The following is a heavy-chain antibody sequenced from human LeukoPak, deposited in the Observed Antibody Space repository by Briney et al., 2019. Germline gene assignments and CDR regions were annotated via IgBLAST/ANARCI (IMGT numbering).Heavy chain of an antibody. D-gene: IGHD2-2*01. CDR3: ARAPAGQPYYYMDV. Sequence: SETLSLTCTVSGGAITNYYCSWIRQPPGKGLEWIGYMYYSGSTNYNPSLKSRVTMSVDTSNNQISLKMTSLTAADTAVYYCARAPAGQPYYYMDVWSKGTTVTVSS. J-gene: IGHJ6*03. V-gene: IGHV4-59*01. CDR2: MYYSGST. CDR1: GGAITNYY.